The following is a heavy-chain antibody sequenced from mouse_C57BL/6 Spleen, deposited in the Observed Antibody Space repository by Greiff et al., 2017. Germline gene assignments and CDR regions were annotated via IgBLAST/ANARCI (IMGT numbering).Heavy chain of an antibody. V-gene: IGHV1-22*01. Sequence: EVKLMESGPELVKPGASVKMSCKASGYTFTDYNMHWVKQSHGKSLEWIGYINPNNGGTSYNQKFKGKATLTVNKSSSTAYMELRSLTSEDSAVYYCARMGQGYAMDYWGQGTSVTVSS. J-gene: IGHJ4*01. D-gene: IGHD6-1*01. CDR3: ARMGQGYAMDY. CDR2: INPNNGGT. CDR1: GYTFTDYN.